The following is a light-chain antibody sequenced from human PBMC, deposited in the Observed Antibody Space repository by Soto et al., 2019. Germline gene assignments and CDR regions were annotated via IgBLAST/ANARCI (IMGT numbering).Light chain of an antibody. V-gene: IGKV1-39*01. CDR1: QRINIY. CDR2: SAS. J-gene: IGKJ5*01. CDR3: QQSFSTTP. Sequence: DIQMTQSPSSLSTSIGDRVTITCRASQRINIYLNWYRQKPGKAPELLIYSASNLQSGVPSRFSGSGSGTDFTLTISGLQSEDFATYYCQQSFSTTPFGQGTRLEI.